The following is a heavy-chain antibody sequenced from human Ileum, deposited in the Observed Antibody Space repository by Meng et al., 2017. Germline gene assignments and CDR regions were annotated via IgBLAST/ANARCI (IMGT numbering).Heavy chain of an antibody. V-gene: IGHV3-7*01. Sequence: GGSLRLSCAGSGLTFSNYWMSWVRQAPGKGLEGVAHINPDGGDKFYVDSVRGRYTISKDNVKNSLYLQMNSLRAEDTAVYYCATSTHSSAPDWGQGTLVTVSS. CDR2: INPDGGDK. D-gene: IGHD6-19*01. J-gene: IGHJ4*02. CDR3: ATSTHSSAPD. CDR1: GLTFSNYW.